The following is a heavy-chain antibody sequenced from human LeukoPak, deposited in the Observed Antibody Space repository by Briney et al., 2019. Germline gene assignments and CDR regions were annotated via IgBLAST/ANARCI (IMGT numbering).Heavy chain of an antibody. J-gene: IGHJ3*02. CDR1: GGTFSNYA. V-gene: IGHV1-69*01. D-gene: IGHD3-22*01. CDR2: IIPMFDTP. CDR3: ASTDYYDSRGYGGSFAI. Sequence: SVKVSCMASGGTFSNYAITWVRQAPGQGLEWMGGIIPMFDTPIYAQKFQGRVTITADESTSTVYMELSSLRSEDTAVYFCASTDYYDSRGYGGSFAIWGQGTMVTVSS.